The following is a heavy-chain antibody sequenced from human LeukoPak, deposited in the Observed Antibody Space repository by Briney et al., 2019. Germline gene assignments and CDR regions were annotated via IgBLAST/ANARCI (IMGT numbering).Heavy chain of an antibody. CDR3: ARVSYYYDSSGQKGYYFDY. J-gene: IGHJ4*02. CDR2: VYTSGTT. D-gene: IGHD3-22*01. V-gene: IGHV4-4*07. CDR1: GGSINDYF. Sequence: SETLSLTCTVSGGSINDYFWTWIRQPAGKGLEWIGRVYTSGTTYYNPSLKTRVTMSVDTSKSQFSLKLSSVTAADTAVYYCARVSYYYDSSGQKGYYFDYWGQGTLVTVSS.